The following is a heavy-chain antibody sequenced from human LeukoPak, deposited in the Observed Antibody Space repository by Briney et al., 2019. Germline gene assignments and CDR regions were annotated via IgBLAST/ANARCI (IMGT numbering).Heavy chain of an antibody. CDR3: AREGYCSGGSCYSGHWFDP. V-gene: IGHV1-8*01. D-gene: IGHD2-15*01. J-gene: IGHJ5*02. CDR2: MNPNSGNT. CDR1: GYTFTSYD. Sequence: GASVKVSCKASGYTFTSYDINWVRQATGQGLEWMGWMNPNSGNTGYARKFQGRVTMTRNTSISTAYMELSSLRSEDTAVYYCAREGYCSGGSCYSGHWFDPWGQGTLVTVSS.